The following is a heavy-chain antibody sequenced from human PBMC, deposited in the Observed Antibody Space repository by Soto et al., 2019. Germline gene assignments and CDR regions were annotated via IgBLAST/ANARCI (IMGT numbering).Heavy chain of an antibody. D-gene: IGHD3-22*01. CDR2: IYYSGST. J-gene: IGHJ3*02. Sequence: SETLSLTCTVSGGSISSSNSYWGWIRQPPGKGLEWIGSIYYSGSTYYNPSLKSRVTISVDTSKNQFSLKLSSVTAADTAVYYCARHLPAMIIVVAFDIWGQGTMVS. V-gene: IGHV4-39*01. CDR3: ARHLPAMIIVVAFDI. CDR1: GGSISSSNSY.